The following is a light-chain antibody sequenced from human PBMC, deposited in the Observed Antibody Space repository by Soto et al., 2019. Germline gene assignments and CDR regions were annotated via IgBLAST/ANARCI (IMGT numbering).Light chain of an antibody. CDR1: QSVSRY. J-gene: IGKJ4*01. CDR3: QQRFSWPPT. Sequence: EIGLTQSPATLSLSPGERATLSCRASQSVSRYVAWYQQKPGQAPRLLIHDTSTRATGVPDTFSGSGSGTEFTLTISSLAPEDFAMYYCQQRFSWPPTFGGGTQVEIK. V-gene: IGKV3-11*01. CDR2: DTS.